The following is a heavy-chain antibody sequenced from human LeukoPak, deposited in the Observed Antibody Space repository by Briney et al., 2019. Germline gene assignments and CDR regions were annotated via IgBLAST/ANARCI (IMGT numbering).Heavy chain of an antibody. CDR1: GFTFRSYE. CDR3: XXXXXXGDYNEIYYFDY. Sequence: GGSLRLSCAASGFTFRSYEMNWVRQAPGKGPEWLSYVGGSGSAIYYADSVKGRFTISRDNADHSLSLQMNSLRVDDTAVYYXXXXXXXGDYNEIYYFDYWGQGALVTVSS. V-gene: IGHV3-48*03. CDR2: VGGSGSAI. J-gene: IGHJ4*02. D-gene: IGHD3-22*01.